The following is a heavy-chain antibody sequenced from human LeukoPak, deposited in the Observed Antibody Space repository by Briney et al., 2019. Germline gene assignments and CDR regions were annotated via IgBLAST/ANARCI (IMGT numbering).Heavy chain of an antibody. J-gene: IGHJ4*02. CDR1: GDSVSSNSAA. CDR3: AMGTPTDLSRNDY. V-gene: IGHV6-1*01. Sequence: SQALSLTCAISGDSVSSNSAAWNWIRQSPSRGLEWLGRTYYRSKWYNDYAVSVKSRITINPDTSKNQFSLQLNSVTPEDTAVYYCAMGTPTDLSRNDYWGQGTLVTVSS. D-gene: IGHD4-23*01. CDR2: TYYRSKWYN.